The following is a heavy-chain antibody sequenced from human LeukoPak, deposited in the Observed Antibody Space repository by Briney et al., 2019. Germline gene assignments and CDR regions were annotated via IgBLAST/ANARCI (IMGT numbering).Heavy chain of an antibody. CDR2: ISSSGSTK. CDR3: ARADCSSTSCYEFDY. D-gene: IGHD2-2*01. V-gene: IGHV3-11*04. Sequence: GGSLRLSCAASGFTFSDYSMSWIRQAPGKGLEWVAYISSSGSTKYYADSVKGRFTISRDNAKNSLYLQMNSLRAEDTAVYYCARADCSSTSCYEFDYWGQGTLVTVSS. CDR1: GFTFSDYS. J-gene: IGHJ4*02.